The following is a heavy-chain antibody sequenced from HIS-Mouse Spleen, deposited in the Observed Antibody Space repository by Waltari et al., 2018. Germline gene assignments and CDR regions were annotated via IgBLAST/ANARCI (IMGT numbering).Heavy chain of an antibody. CDR2: TYYRSKWYN. CDR1: GDSVSSNSAA. Sequence: QVQLQQSGPGLVKPSQTLSLTCAISGDSVSSNSAAWNWIRQSPSRGLEWLERTYYRSKWYNDYAISVKSRITINPDTSKNQFSLQLNSVTPEDTAVYYCARSGFVAAAGTIDYWGQGTLVTVSS. V-gene: IGHV6-1*01. CDR3: ARSGFVAAAGTIDY. D-gene: IGHD6-13*01. J-gene: IGHJ4*02.